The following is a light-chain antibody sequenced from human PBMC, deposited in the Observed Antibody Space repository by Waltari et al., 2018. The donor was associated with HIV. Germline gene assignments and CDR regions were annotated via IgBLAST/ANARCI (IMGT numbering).Light chain of an antibody. J-gene: IGLJ1*01. Sequence: SFVLTQPPSVSVAPGQTATITCGGNTIGRRSVHWYQQKPGQAPVLVIYYNDDRPSGFPERCSGSKYGNTATLTSTRVEVGDEADYYCQVWDSDSDHYVFGTGTEVTVL. V-gene: IGLV3-21*02. CDR1: TIGRRS. CDR2: YND. CDR3: QVWDSDSDHYV.